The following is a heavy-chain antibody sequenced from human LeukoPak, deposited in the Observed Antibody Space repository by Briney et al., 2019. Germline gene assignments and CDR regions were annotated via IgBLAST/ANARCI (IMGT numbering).Heavy chain of an antibody. J-gene: IGHJ4*02. Sequence: PSETLSLTCTVSGGSISSYYWSWTRQPPGKGLEWIGYIYYSGSTNYNPSLKSRVTISVDTSKNQFSLKLSSVTAADTAVYYCARAPDDYVDYWGQGTLVTVSS. CDR3: ARAPDDYVDY. D-gene: IGHD5-24*01. CDR2: IYYSGST. V-gene: IGHV4-59*01. CDR1: GGSISSYY.